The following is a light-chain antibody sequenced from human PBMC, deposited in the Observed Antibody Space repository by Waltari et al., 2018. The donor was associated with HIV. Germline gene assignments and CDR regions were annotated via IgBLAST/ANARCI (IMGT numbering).Light chain of an antibody. CDR2: IDN. J-gene: IGLJ3*02. CDR1: SSNIRSRY. Sequence: QSVLTQPPSVSGTPGQRVTISCSGSSSNIRSRYVNWYQVLPGTAPKLLIYIDNRRPSGVPDRFSGSKSGTSASLAISGLQSEDEADYYCASWDDSLDGVVFGGGTKLTVL. CDR3: ASWDDSLDGVV. V-gene: IGLV1-44*01.